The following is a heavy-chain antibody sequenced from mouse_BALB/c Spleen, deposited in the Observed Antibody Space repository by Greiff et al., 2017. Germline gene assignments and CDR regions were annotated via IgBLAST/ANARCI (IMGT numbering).Heavy chain of an antibody. CDR1: GYSITSDYA. J-gene: IGHJ2*01. D-gene: IGHD2-1*01. CDR2: ISYSGST. V-gene: IGHV3-2*02. Sequence: EVKLQESGPGLVKPSQSLSLTCTVTGYSITSDYAWNWIRQFPGNKLEWMGYISYSGSTSYNPSLKSRISITRDTSKNQFFLQLNSVTTEDTATYYCARAGIYGNFDYWGQGTTLTVSS. CDR3: ARAGIYGNFDY.